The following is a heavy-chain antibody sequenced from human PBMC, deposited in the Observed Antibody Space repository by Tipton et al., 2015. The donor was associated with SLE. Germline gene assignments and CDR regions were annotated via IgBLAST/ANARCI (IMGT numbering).Heavy chain of an antibody. CDR1: GGSISSSIYY. V-gene: IGHV4-39*01. CDR2: IYYSGST. CDR3: ARLSSSWDPGAFDI. D-gene: IGHD6-13*01. Sequence: TLSLTCTVSGGSISSSIYYWGWFRQPPGKGLEWIGSIYYSGSTYYNPSLKSRVTISIDRSKNQFSLKLSSVTAADTAVYYCARLSSSWDPGAFDIWGQGTMVTVSS. J-gene: IGHJ3*02.